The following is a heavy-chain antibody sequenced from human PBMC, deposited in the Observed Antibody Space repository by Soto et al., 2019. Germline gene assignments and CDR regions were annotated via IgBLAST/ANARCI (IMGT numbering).Heavy chain of an antibody. CDR3: AKDSNSSWPQNWFDP. CDR1: GFTFSNYA. CDR2: ISGNGGST. D-gene: IGHD6-13*01. V-gene: IGHV3-23*01. Sequence: GGSLRLSCAASGFTFSNYAMSWVRQAPGKGLEWVSAISGNGGSTYYADSVKGRFTVSRDSSKNTLYLQMNSLRAEDTAVYYCAKDSNSSWPQNWFDPWGQGTLVTVSS. J-gene: IGHJ5*02.